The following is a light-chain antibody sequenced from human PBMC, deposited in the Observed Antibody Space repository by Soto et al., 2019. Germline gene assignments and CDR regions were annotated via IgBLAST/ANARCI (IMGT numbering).Light chain of an antibody. J-gene: IGLJ2*01. Sequence: QSAVTQPASVTGSPGQSITISCTGTSSDVGSYNLVSWYQQHPGKAPKLMIYEGSKRPSGVSNRFSGSKSGNTASLTISGLQAEDVAHYYCCSYAGSSTPVVFGGGTKLTVL. CDR1: SSDVGSYNL. V-gene: IGLV2-23*01. CDR2: EGS. CDR3: CSYAGSSTPVV.